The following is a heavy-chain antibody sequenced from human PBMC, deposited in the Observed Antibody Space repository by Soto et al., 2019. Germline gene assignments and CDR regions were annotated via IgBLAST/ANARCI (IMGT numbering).Heavy chain of an antibody. CDR1: GFSLSSARMV. V-gene: IGHV2-5*02. CDR2: IYWDDDK. J-gene: IGHJ4*02. Sequence: QITLKESGPTLVKPTQTLTLTCTFCGFSLSSARMVVRWIRQPPGKALEWLALIYWDDDKRYSPFLKSRLTITKDTSKNQVVLTMSNMDPVDTARYYCAHIVVAGLGYYFEYWGQGTLVTVSS. D-gene: IGHD6-19*01. CDR3: AHIVVAGLGYYFEY.